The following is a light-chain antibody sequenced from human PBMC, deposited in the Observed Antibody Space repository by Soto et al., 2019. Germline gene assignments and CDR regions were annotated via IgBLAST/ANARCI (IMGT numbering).Light chain of an antibody. Sequence: EIVLTQSPATLSLSPGERATLSCRASQSVSSYLAWYQQKPGRAPRLLIYDASNRATGIPARFSGSGSGTDFTLTISSLEPEDFAVYYCQQRSTWPPALTFGGGTKVEIK. CDR3: QQRSTWPPALT. CDR2: DAS. J-gene: IGKJ4*01. V-gene: IGKV3-11*01. CDR1: QSVSSY.